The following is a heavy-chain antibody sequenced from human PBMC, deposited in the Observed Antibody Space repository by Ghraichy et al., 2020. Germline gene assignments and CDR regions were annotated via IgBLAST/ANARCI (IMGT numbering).Heavy chain of an antibody. CDR1: GFIFSTYG. CDR2: VSYDGSNK. D-gene: IGHD3-16*01. Sequence: GESLNISCAASGFIFSTYGMHWVRQAPGKGLEWVAVVSYDGSNKEYADSVKGRFTISRDNSKNTLDLQMNSLRAEDTAVYFCAKSRFRSTGGLDYWGLGTLVTVSS. V-gene: IGHV3-30*18. J-gene: IGHJ4*02. CDR3: AKSRFRSTGGLDY.